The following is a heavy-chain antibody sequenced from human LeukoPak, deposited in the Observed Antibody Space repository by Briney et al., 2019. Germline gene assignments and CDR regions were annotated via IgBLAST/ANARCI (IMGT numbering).Heavy chain of an antibody. D-gene: IGHD3-9*01. V-gene: IGHV1-8*01. CDR3: ARAIRGHYDILTGWPWFDP. CDR2: MNPNSGNT. CDR1: GYTFISYD. J-gene: IGHJ5*02. Sequence: AASVKVSCKASGYTFISYDINWVRQATGQGLEWMGWMNPNSGNTGYAQKFQGRVTMTRNTSISTAYMELSSLRSEDTAVYYCARAIRGHYDILTGWPWFDPWGQGTLVTVSS.